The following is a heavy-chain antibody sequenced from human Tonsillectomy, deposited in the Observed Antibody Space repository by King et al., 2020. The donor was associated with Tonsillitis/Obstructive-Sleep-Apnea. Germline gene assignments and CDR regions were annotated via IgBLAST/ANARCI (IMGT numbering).Heavy chain of an antibody. Sequence: VQLVESGAEVKRPGASVQVSCKASRYTFTGYYMYWVRQAPGQGLEWMGRINPNSGGTNYAQKFQGRVTMTRDTSISTAYMELSRLRSDDTAMYYCAREGRITMLRGIPLGYYGMDVWGQGTTVTVSS. CDR1: RYTFTGYY. J-gene: IGHJ6*02. D-gene: IGHD3-10*01. V-gene: IGHV1-2*06. CDR3: AREGRITMLRGIPLGYYGMDV. CDR2: INPNSGGT.